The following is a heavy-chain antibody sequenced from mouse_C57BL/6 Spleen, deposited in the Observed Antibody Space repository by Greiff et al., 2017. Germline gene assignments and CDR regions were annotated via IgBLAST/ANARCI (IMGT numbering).Heavy chain of an antibody. CDR1: GYTFTSYW. Sequence: QVQLQQPGAELVKPGASVKVSCKASGYTFTSYWMHWVKQRPGQGLEWIGRIHPSDSDTNYNQKFKGKATLTEDKSSSTAYMQLSSLTSEDSAVYYWAIDYDYDWFAYWGQGTLVTVSA. CDR3: AIDYDYDWFAY. J-gene: IGHJ3*01. CDR2: IHPSDSDT. V-gene: IGHV1-74*01. D-gene: IGHD2-4*01.